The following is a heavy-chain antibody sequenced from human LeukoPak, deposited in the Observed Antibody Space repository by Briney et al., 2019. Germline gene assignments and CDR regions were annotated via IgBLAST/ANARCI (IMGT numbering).Heavy chain of an antibody. CDR3: ARDGYYYDSSGYTDQVIDY. V-gene: IGHV3-21*01. J-gene: IGHJ4*02. CDR1: GFTFSSYS. CDR2: ISSSSSYI. D-gene: IGHD3-22*01. Sequence: KPGGSLRLSCAASGFTFSSYSMNWVRQAPGKGLEWVSSISSSSSYIYYADSVKGRFTISRDNAKNSLYLQMNSLRAEDTAVYYCARDGYYYDSSGYTDQVIDYWGQGTLVTVSS.